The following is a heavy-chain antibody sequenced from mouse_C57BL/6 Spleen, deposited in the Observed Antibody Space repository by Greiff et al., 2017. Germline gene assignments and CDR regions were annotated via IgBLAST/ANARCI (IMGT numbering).Heavy chain of an antibody. Sequence: QVQLQQSGAELAKPGASVKLSCKASGYTFTSYWMHWVKQRPGQGLEWIGYINPSSGYTKYNQKFKDKDTLTADKSSSTAYMQLSSLTYEDSAVYYCARKTGTGAKDNCGEGTSDTVSS. CDR1: GYTFTSYW. V-gene: IGHV1-7*01. J-gene: IGHJ4*01. CDR2: INPSSGYT. D-gene: IGHD4-1*01. CDR3: ARKTGTGAKDN.